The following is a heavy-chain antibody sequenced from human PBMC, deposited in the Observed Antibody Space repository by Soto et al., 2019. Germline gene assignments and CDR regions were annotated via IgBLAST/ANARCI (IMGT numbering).Heavy chain of an antibody. CDR3: ARGLYYDFWSGYHNWFDP. D-gene: IGHD3-3*01. CDR1: GGSFSGYY. J-gene: IGHJ5*02. Sequence: PSETLSLNCGVYGGSFSGYYWSWIRQPPGQGLEWIGEINHSGGTNYNPSLKSRVTISVDTSKNQFSLKLSSVTAADTAVYYCARGLYYDFWSGYHNWFDPWGQGTLVTVSS. V-gene: IGHV4-34*01. CDR2: INHSGGT.